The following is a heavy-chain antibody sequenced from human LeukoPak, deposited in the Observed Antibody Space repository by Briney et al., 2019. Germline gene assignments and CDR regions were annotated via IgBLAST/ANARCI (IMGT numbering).Heavy chain of an antibody. CDR1: GFTFSNAW. V-gene: IGHV3-15*01. D-gene: IGHD1-7*01. J-gene: IGHJ2*01. CDR3: TTSHGLGTRNWYFDL. Sequence: TGGSLRLACAASGFTFSNAWMNWVRQAPGKGLEWVGRIKTKTDGGTTDYAAPVKGRFAISRDDSKNTLYLQMNSLKTEDTAVYYCTTSHGLGTRNWYFDLWGRGTLVTVSS. CDR2: IKTKTDGGTT.